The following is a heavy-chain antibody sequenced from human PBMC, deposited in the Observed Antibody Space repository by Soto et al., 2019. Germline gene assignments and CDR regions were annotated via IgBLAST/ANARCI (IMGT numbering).Heavy chain of an antibody. J-gene: IGHJ6*03. CDR1: GFTVSSNY. CDR3: ARGSRDYYYYYMDV. CDR2: IYSGGST. V-gene: IGHV3-53*04. Sequence: ESGGGLVQPGGSLRLSCAASGFTVSSNYMSWVRQAPGKGLEWVSVIYSGGSTYYADSVKGRFTISRHNSKNTLYLQMNSLRAEDTAVYYCARGSRDYYYYYMDVWGKGTTVTVSS.